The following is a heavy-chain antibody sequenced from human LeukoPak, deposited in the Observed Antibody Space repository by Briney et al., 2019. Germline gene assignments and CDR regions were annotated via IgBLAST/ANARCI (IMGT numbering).Heavy chain of an antibody. D-gene: IGHD1-1*01. J-gene: IGHJ5*02. V-gene: IGHV1-69*05. CDR2: IIPIFGTA. CDR3: ARGTEWFDP. Sequence: SVKVSCKASGGTFSSYAISWVRQAPGQGLEWMGGIIPIFGTANYAQKFQGRVTMTRNTSISTAYMELSSLRSEDTAVYYCARGTEWFDPWGQGTLVTVSS. CDR1: GGTFSSYA.